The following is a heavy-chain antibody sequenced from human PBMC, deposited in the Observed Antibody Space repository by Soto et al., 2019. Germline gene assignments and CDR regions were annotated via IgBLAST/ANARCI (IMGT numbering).Heavy chain of an antibody. CDR2: ITGSGGGT. D-gene: IGHD3-3*01. J-gene: IGHJ5*02. CDR3: AKSGVDFWSGYLA. V-gene: IGHV3-23*01. CDR1: GFTFSNYA. Sequence: EVQMLESGGGLAQPGGSLRLSCAASGFTFSNYAMSWVRQAAGKGLEWVSAITGSGGGTFYADSVKSRFTISRDNSKNTLYLQMNSLRAEDTAVYYCAKSGVDFWSGYLAWGQGTLVTVSS.